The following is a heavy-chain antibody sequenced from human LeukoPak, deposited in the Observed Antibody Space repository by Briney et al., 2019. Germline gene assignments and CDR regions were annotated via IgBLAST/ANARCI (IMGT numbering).Heavy chain of an antibody. Sequence: PGGSLTLSCPASGFSHKQYAMHSLRQAAGKGLEGVAVTSDSGSRHMCAGFVKGRFTIPRDNSQEPAHLQKSSLRVDDTASDYFSKGGSMGTLMGRRDFDYWGQGRLVTVSS. CDR1: GFSHKQYA. D-gene: IGHD2-8*01. V-gene: IGHV3-30-3*01. CDR2: TSDSGSRH. J-gene: IGHJ4*02. CDR3: SKGGSMGTLMGRRDFDY.